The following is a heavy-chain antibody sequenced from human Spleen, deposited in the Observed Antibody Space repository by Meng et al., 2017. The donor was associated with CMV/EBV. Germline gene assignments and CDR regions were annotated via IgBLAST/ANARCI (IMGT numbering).Heavy chain of an antibody. J-gene: IGHJ4*02. CDR2: MNPNSGNT. Sequence: SCKASGYTLTSYDINWVRQATGQGFEWMGWMNPNSGNTGYAQKFQGRVTMTGNTSISTAYMELSSLRSEDTAVYYCARNSGYDYGFDYWGQGTLVTVSS. CDR1: GYTLTSYD. V-gene: IGHV1-8*01. D-gene: IGHD5-12*01. CDR3: ARNSGYDYGFDY.